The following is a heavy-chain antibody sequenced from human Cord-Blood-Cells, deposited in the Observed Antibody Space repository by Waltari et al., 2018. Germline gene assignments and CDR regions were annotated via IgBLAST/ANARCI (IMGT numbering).Heavy chain of an antibody. CDR1: GFTFSSYG. Sequence: QVQLVESGGGVVQPGRSLRLSCAASGFTFSSYGMPWVRQAPGKGLEWVAVISYDGSNKYYADSVKGRFTISRDNSKNTLYLQMNSLRAEDTAVYYCAKDLSGSNWFDPWGQGTLVTVSS. J-gene: IGHJ5*02. V-gene: IGHV3-30*18. CDR2: ISYDGSNK. CDR3: AKDLSGSNWFDP. D-gene: IGHD1-26*01.